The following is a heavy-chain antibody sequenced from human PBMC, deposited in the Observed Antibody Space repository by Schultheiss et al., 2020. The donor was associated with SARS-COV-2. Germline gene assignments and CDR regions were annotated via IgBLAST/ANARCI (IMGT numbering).Heavy chain of an antibody. CDR2: INSDGSRT. Sequence: GGSLRLSCVVSGFTFSNYWMHWVRQVPGKGLVWVSRINSDGSRTSYADSVKGRFTISRDNAKNTLYLQMNSLRAEDTAVYYCARVGVAFDIWGQGTMVNVSS. J-gene: IGHJ3*02. D-gene: IGHD3-16*01. CDR1: GFTFSNYW. V-gene: IGHV3-74*01. CDR3: ARVGVAFDI.